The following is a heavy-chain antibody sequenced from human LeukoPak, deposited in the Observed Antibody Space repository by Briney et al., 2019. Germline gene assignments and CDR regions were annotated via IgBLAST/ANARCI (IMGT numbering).Heavy chain of an antibody. CDR1: CGFIRSYY. CDR3: ARVVEATKAFDI. Sequence: AETLSLTCTVSCGFIRSYYWGCLRHPAGKGVEWIARIYTSGSTNYTPSLKTRVTMSVDTSKNQFSLKLSSVTAAQTAVYYCARVVEATKAFDIWGQGKMVTASS. CDR2: IYTSGST. D-gene: IGHD1-26*01. V-gene: IGHV4-4*07. J-gene: IGHJ3*02.